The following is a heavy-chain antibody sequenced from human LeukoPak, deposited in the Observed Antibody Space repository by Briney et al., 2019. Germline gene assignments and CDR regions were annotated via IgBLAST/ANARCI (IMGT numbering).Heavy chain of an antibody. CDR1: GFTLSSYA. V-gene: IGHV3-23*01. CDR3: AKDDKLGYCSSTSCLDDAFDI. Sequence: GGSLRLSCAASGFTLSSYAMSWVRQAPGKGLEWVSAISGSGGSTYYADSVKGRFTISRDNSKNTLYLQMNSLRAEDTAVYYCAKDDKLGYCSSTSCLDDAFDIWGQGTMVTVSS. CDR2: ISGSGGST. D-gene: IGHD2-2*01. J-gene: IGHJ3*02.